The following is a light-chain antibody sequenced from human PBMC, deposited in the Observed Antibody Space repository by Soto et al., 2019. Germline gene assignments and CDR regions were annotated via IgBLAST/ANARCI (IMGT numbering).Light chain of an antibody. V-gene: IGLV2-14*01. J-gene: IGLJ1*01. CDR2: EVN. Sequence: QSVLTQPASVSGSPGQSITISCTGTSSDVGGYNYVSWYQQHPGKAPKLMIYEVNNRPSGVSNRFSGSKSGNTASLTISGLQAEDEADYYCSSYTSSTPYVFGTGTQLTVL. CDR1: SSDVGGYNY. CDR3: SSYTSSTPYV.